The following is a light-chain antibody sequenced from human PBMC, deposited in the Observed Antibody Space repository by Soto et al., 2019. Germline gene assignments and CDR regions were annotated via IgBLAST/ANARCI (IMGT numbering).Light chain of an antibody. Sequence: QSVLTQPASVSGSPGQSIAISCTGTSSDVGGYNSVSWYQQHPGKAPKLLIYDVSNRPSGVSNHFSGSKSGNTASLTISGLQAEDEADYYCSLYTRSSTVIFGGGTKVTVL. V-gene: IGLV2-14*03. J-gene: IGLJ2*01. CDR3: SLYTRSSTVI. CDR1: SSDVGGYNS. CDR2: DVS.